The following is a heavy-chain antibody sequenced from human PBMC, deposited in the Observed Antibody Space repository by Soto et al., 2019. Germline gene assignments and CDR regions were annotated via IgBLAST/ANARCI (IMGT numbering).Heavy chain of an antibody. CDR1: GGTFSSYA. CDR2: IIPIFGTA. Sequence: WASVKVSCKASGGTFSSYAISWVRQAPGQGLEWMGGIIPIFGTANYAQKFQGRVTITADKSTSTAYMELSSLRSEDTAVYYCARVANYYDSSGKPSIDYWGQGTLVTVSS. CDR3: ARVANYYDSSGKPSIDY. D-gene: IGHD3-22*01. V-gene: IGHV1-69*06. J-gene: IGHJ4*02.